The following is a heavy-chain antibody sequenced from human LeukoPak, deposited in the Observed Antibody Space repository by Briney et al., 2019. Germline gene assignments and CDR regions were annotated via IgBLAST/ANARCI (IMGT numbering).Heavy chain of an antibody. CDR1: GFTFISYG. CDR3: ARDLWSVYDTGGYYRDFDY. J-gene: IGHJ4*02. CDR2: IGGYDGDR. V-gene: IGHV1-18*01. D-gene: IGHD3-22*01. Sequence: ASVKVSCKASGFTFISYGFSWVRQAPGQGLEWVGWIGGYDGDRHYGEHFQGRVTITTDTSTSTVYMEMRSLRSDDTAVYYCARDLWSVYDTGGYYRDFDYWGQGTLVTVSS.